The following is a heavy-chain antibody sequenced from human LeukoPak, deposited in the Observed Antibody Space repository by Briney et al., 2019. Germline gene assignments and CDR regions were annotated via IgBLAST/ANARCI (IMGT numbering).Heavy chain of an antibody. J-gene: IGHJ4*02. CDR1: GGSFSGYY. V-gene: IGHV4-34*01. D-gene: IGHD1-26*01. CDR3: ARVWGTGRELLRIFDY. CDR2: INHSGST. Sequence: SETLSLTCAVYGGSFSGYYWSWIRQPPGKGLEWIGEINHSGSTNYNPSLKSRVTISVDTSKNQFSLKLSSVTAADTAVYYCARVWGTGRELLRIFDYWGRGTLVTVSS.